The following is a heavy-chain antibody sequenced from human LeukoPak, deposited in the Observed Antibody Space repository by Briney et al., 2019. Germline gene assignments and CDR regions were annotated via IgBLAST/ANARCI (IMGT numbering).Heavy chain of an antibody. CDR2: IRSKANSYAT. V-gene: IGHV3-73*01. CDR3: TITYGSYDILTGYPNWFDP. Sequence: PGGSLRLSCAASGFTFSGSAMHWVRQASGKGLEWVGRIRSKANSYATAYAASVKGRFTISRDDSKNTAYLQMNSLKTEDTAVYYCTITYGSYDILTGYPNWFDPWGQGTLVTVSS. D-gene: IGHD3-9*01. CDR1: GFTFSGSA. J-gene: IGHJ5*02.